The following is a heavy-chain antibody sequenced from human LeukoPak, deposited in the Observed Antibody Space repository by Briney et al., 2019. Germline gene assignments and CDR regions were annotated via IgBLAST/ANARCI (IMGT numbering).Heavy chain of an antibody. V-gene: IGHV3-20*04. Sequence: GGSLRLSCAASGFTFDDYGMSWVRQAPGKGLEWVSGINWNGGSTGYADSVKGRFTISRDNAKTSLYLQMNSLRAEDTAVYYCARAGVTWGYDYWGQGTLVTVSS. J-gene: IGHJ4*02. CDR1: GFTFDDYG. D-gene: IGHD2-8*01. CDR3: ARAGVTWGYDY. CDR2: INWNGGST.